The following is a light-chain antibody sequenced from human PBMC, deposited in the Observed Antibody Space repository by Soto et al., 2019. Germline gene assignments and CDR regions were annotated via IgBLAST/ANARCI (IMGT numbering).Light chain of an antibody. J-gene: IGKJ1*01. Sequence: IVLTQAPAILSVSTGERATLCCMASQSVSSNLAWYQQKPCQAQAPRHLIYVASTRATGIPARLSGSGSGTECTLTIGRRQSEDFAVYYCQQYKNWPSAFGKGNKWEI. CDR2: VAS. V-gene: IGKV3-15*01. CDR3: QQYKNWPSA. CDR1: QSVSSN.